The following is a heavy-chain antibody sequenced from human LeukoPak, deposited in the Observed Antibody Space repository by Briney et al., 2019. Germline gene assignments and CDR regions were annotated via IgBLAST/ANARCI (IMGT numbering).Heavy chain of an antibody. CDR1: GFTFSSYS. J-gene: IGHJ4*02. V-gene: IGHV3-21*01. Sequence: PGGSLRLSCAASGFTFSSYSMNWVRQAPGKGLEWVSSISSSSSYIYYADSVKGRFTISRDNAKNSLYLQMNSLRAEDTAVYYCARDTYYDILTGSYFDYWGQGTLVTVSS. CDR3: ARDTYYDILTGSYFDY. D-gene: IGHD3-9*01. CDR2: ISSSSSYI.